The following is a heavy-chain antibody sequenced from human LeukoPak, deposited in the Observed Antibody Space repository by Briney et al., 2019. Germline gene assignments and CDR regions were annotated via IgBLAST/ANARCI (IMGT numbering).Heavy chain of an antibody. D-gene: IGHD2-2*01. V-gene: IGHV1-8*01. CDR1: GYTFTSYD. Sequence: ASVKVSCKASGYTFTSYDINWVRQATGQGLEWMGWMNPNSGNTGYAQKFQGRVTMTRNTSISTAYMELSSLRSEDTAVYYCARGRRDQLLFCYYYYGMDVWGQGTTVTVSS. CDR3: ARGRRDQLLFCYYYYGMDV. J-gene: IGHJ6*02. CDR2: MNPNSGNT.